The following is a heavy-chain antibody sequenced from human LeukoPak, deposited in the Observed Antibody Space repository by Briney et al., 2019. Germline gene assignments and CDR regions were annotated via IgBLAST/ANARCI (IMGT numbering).Heavy chain of an antibody. D-gene: IGHD2-2*01. Sequence: QPGGSLRLSCAASGFTFSSYSMNWVRQAPGKGLEWVSAISGSGGSTYYADSVKGRFTISRDNSKNTLYLQMNSLRAEDTAVYYCAKDLGVVPAGFDYWGQGTLVTVSS. CDR3: AKDLGVVPAGFDY. CDR2: ISGSGGST. V-gene: IGHV3-23*01. CDR1: GFTFSSYS. J-gene: IGHJ4*02.